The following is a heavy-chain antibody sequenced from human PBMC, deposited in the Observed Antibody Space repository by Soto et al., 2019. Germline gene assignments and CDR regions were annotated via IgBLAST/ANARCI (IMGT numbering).Heavy chain of an antibody. CDR2: FDPEDGET. D-gene: IGHD3-22*01. V-gene: IGHV1-24*01. CDR1: GYTLTELS. Sequence: VSCKVSGYTLTELSMHWVRQVPGKGLEWMGGFDPEDGETISAQKFQGRVTMTEDTSTDTAYMELSSLRSEDTAVYYCATESSGWGAGSYYYYGMDVWGQGTTVTVSS. J-gene: IGHJ6*02. CDR3: ATESSGWGAGSYYYYGMDV.